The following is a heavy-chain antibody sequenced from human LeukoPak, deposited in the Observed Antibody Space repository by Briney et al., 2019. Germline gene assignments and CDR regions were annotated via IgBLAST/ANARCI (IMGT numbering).Heavy chain of an antibody. J-gene: IGHJ6*02. V-gene: IGHV4-39*01. CDR1: GGTISSCSYY. CDR3: ASSSRSGYYYYYYYYGMDV. D-gene: IGHD3-22*01. Sequence: SETLSLTCTVSGGTISSCSYYWGRNPPPPGQGLEWIRSIYYSGSTYYNPSLKSQVTISVDTSKNQFSLKLSSVTAADTAVYYCASSSRSGYYYYYYYYGMDVWGQGTTVTVSS. CDR2: IYYSGST.